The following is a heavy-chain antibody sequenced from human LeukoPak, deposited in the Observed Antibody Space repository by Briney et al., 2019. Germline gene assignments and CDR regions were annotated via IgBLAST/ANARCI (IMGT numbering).Heavy chain of an antibody. CDR2: INHSGST. CDR3: AREKSSSYGLAQH. CDR1: GGSFSGYY. J-gene: IGHJ1*01. D-gene: IGHD3-22*01. V-gene: IGHV4-34*01. Sequence: SETLSLTCAVYGGSFSGYYWSWIRQPPGKGLEWIGEINHSGSTNYNPSLKSRVTISVDTSKNQFSLKLSSVTAADTAVYYCAREKSSSYGLAQHWGQGTLVIVSS.